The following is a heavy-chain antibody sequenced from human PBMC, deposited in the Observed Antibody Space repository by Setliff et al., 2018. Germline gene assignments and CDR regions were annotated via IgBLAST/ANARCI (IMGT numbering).Heavy chain of an antibody. Sequence: SETLSLTCTVSGGSISSSLYYWGWIRQPPGKGLEWIGSIYYSGSTYYNPSLKSRVTISVDTSKNQFSLKLSSVTAADTAVYYCARVSGMGSPPYYYYYYGMDVWGQGTMVTVSS. CDR1: GGSISSSLYY. CDR2: IYYSGST. CDR3: ARVSGMGSPPYYYYYYGMDV. J-gene: IGHJ6*02. V-gene: IGHV4-39*07. D-gene: IGHD6-25*01.